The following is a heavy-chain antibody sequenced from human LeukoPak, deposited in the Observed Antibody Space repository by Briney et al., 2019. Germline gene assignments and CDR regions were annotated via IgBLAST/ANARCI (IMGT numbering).Heavy chain of an antibody. CDR1: GFTFSSYW. CDR3: ARGGSLGKFDY. Sequence: GGSLRLSCAASGFTFSSYWIHWVRQAPGKGLVWVSRIYSDGSSYTADSVKGRFTISRDNAKNTLYLQMNSLRVEDTAVYYCARGGSLGKFDYWGQGTLVTVSS. CDR2: IYSDGSSY. D-gene: IGHD7-27*01. V-gene: IGHV3-74*03. J-gene: IGHJ4*02.